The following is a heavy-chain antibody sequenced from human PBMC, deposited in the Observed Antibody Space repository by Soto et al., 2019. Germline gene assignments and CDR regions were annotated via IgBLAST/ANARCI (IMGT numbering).Heavy chain of an antibody. CDR2: IYYSGST. Sequence: SETLSLTCTVSGGSISSYYWSWIRQPPGKGLEWIGYIYYSGSTNYNPSLKSRVTISVDTSKNQFSLNLSSVTAADTAVYYCARVWGGAFDFRGQGTMVTVSS. J-gene: IGHJ3*01. CDR3: ARVWGGAFDF. CDR1: GGSISSYY. V-gene: IGHV4-59*01. D-gene: IGHD3-10*01.